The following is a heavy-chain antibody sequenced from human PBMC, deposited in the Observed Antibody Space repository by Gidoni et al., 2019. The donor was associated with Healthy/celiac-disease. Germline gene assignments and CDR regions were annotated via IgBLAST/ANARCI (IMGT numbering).Heavy chain of an antibody. V-gene: IGHV4-59*08. D-gene: IGHD5-18*01. CDR2: IYYSGST. Sequence: QVQLQESGPGLVKPSETLSLTCTVSGGSISSYYWSWIRQPPGKGLEWIGYIYYSGSTNYNPSLKSRVTISVDTSKNQFSLKLSSVTAADTAVYYCARHSQGKIQLWLVWYFDLWGRGTLVTVSS. CDR3: ARHSQGKIQLWLVWYFDL. CDR1: GGSISSYY. J-gene: IGHJ2*01.